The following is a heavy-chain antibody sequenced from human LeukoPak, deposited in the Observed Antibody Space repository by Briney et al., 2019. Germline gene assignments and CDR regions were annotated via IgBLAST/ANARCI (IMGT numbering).Heavy chain of an antibody. CDR3: ARGYCSSATCRHFDY. Sequence: ASVKVSCKASGYAFTNYAISWVRQAPGQGLEWMGWISVYNGNTNYAQKLQGRVNMTADTSTTTAYMELRSLRSDDTAVYYCARGYCSSATCRHFDYWGQGALVTVSS. V-gene: IGHV1-18*01. D-gene: IGHD2-2*01. CDR1: GYAFTNYA. CDR2: ISVYNGNT. J-gene: IGHJ4*02.